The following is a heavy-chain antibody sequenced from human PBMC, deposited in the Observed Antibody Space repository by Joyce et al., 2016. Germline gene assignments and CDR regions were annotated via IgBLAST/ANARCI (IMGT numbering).Heavy chain of an antibody. J-gene: IGHJ3*02. Sequence: VQLVQSGAEVKKPGSSVKVSCKVSGGNFYDYTITWVRQAPGQGLEWMGRSIPIVGVAKSARKFRGRVARTAEKSTATAYLELNSLRLEDTAMFFCTRGRIEYAKTFNAYDIWGQGTMVTVSS. CDR2: SIPIVGVA. CDR3: TRGRIEYAKTFNAYDI. D-gene: IGHD2-2*01. V-gene: IGHV1-69*04. CDR1: GGNFYDYT.